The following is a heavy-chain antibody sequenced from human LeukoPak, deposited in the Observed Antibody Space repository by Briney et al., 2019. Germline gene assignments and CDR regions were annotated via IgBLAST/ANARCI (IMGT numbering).Heavy chain of an antibody. V-gene: IGHV3-21*01. CDR3: ARGRWYCSGGSCFTDAFDI. CDR2: ISSSSSYI. Sequence: PGGSLRLSCAASGFTFSSYSMNWVRQAPGKGLEWVSFISSSSSYIYYADSVKGRFTVSRDNAKNSLYLQMNSLRAEDTAVYYCARGRWYCSGGSCFTDAFDIWGQGTMVTVSS. CDR1: GFTFSSYS. J-gene: IGHJ3*02. D-gene: IGHD2-15*01.